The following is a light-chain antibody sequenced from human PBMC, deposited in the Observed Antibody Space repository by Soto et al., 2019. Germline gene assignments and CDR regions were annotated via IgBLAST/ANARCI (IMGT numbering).Light chain of an antibody. CDR2: GAS. CDR1: QSVNSI. J-gene: IGKJ2*01. CDR3: QQYNNWPRT. V-gene: IGKV3-15*01. Sequence: EIVMTQAPATLSVSPGERATLSCRASQSVNSILAWYQQKPGQPPRLLIYGASTRATGIPARFSGSGSGTEFTLTISSLQYEDFAVYYCQQYNNWPRTVGQGTKADIK.